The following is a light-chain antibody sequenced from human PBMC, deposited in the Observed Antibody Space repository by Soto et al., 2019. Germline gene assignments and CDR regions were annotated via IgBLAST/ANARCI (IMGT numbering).Light chain of an antibody. V-gene: IGKV3-11*01. CDR3: QQRGNWPLT. Sequence: EIVLTQSPATLSLSPGERATLSCRASQSVSSYLAWYQQRPGQAPRLLIYDTSNRATGIPARFSGSGSGTDFTLTISSLEPEDFAVYYCQQRGNWPLTFGGGTKVKIK. CDR2: DTS. J-gene: IGKJ4*01. CDR1: QSVSSY.